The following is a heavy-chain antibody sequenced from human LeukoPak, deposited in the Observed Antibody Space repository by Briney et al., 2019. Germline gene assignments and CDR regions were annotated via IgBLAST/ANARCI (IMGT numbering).Heavy chain of an antibody. J-gene: IGHJ4*02. CDR3: ARDRDYGDRRLPVYY. D-gene: IGHD4-17*01. CDR2: IYSGGST. CDR1: GFTFSSNY. Sequence: GGSLRLSCAASGFTFSSNYMSWVRQAPGKGLEWVSVIYSGGSTYYADSVKGRFTISRDNSKNTLYLQMNSLRAEDTAVYYCARDRDYGDRRLPVYYWGQGTLVTVSS. V-gene: IGHV3-53*01.